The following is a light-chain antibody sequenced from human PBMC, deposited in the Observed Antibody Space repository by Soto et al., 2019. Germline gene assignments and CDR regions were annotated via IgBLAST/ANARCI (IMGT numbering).Light chain of an antibody. J-gene: IGKJ1*01. CDR2: GAS. Sequence: EIVMTQSPATLSVSPGERATLSCRASQSVSSYLAWYQQKPGQAPRLLIYGASSRATGIPDRFSGSGSGTDFTLTISRLETEDFAVFYCQQYGTSEIIFGQGTKVDIK. V-gene: IGKV3-20*01. CDR3: QQYGTSEII. CDR1: QSVSSY.